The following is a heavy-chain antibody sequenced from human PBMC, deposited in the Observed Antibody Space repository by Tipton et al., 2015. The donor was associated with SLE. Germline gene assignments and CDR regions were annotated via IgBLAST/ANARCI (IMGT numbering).Heavy chain of an antibody. CDR2: IYYSGST. V-gene: IGHV4-30-4*01. Sequence: LRLSCTVSGGSISSGDYYWSWIRQPPGKGLEWIGYIYYSGSTYYNPSLKSRVTISIDTSKNQFSLMLSSVSAADAAVYYCARGSGVSVRRFDSWGQGILVTVSS. CDR1: GGSISSGDYY. CDR3: ARGSGVSVRRFDS. D-gene: IGHD3-10*01. J-gene: IGHJ4*02.